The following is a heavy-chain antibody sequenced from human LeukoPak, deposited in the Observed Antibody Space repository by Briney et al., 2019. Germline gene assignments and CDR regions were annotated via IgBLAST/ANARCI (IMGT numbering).Heavy chain of an antibody. V-gene: IGHV3-53*01. CDR1: GFTVNSNY. Sequence: GGSLRLSCAASGFTVNSNYMSWVRQAPGKGLECVSVIYSDATTYYADSVKGRFTISRDNSKNTVYLQMNSLRADDAAVYFCARAREMGTTTGVAYWGQGTLVTVSS. J-gene: IGHJ4*02. D-gene: IGHD1-26*01. CDR3: ARAREMGTTTGVAY. CDR2: IYSDATT.